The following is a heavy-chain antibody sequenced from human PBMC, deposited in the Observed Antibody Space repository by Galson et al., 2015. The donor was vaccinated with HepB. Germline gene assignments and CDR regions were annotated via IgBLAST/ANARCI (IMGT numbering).Heavy chain of an antibody. CDR2: INPNSGGT. D-gene: IGHD3-3*01. CDR1: GYTFTGYY. CDR3: ARGGYYDFWSGYWRDNYYYYYGMDV. J-gene: IGHJ6*02. Sequence: SVKVSCKASGYTFTGYYMHWVRQAPGQGLEWMGWINPNSGGTNYAQKFQGWVTMTRDTSISTAYMELSRLRSDDTAVYYCARGGYYDFWSGYWRDNYYYYYGMDVWGQGTTVTVSS. V-gene: IGHV1-2*04.